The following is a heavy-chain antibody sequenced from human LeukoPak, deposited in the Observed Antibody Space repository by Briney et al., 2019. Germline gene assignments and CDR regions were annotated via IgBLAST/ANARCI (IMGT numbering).Heavy chain of an antibody. D-gene: IGHD3-3*01. CDR2: ISWNSGSI. V-gene: IGHV3-9*01. CDR1: GFTFDDYA. Sequence: PGGSLRLSCAASGFTFDDYAMHWVRQAPGKGLEWVSGISWNSGSIGYADSVKGRFTISRDNSKNTLYLQMNSLRAEDTAVYYCANSLRDDDFWSGYYMNYFDYWGQGTLVTVSS. J-gene: IGHJ4*02. CDR3: ANSLRDDDFWSGYYMNYFDY.